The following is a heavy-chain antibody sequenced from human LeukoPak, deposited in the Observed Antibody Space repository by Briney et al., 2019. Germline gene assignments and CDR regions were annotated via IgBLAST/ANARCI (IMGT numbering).Heavy chain of an antibody. V-gene: IGHV3-48*03. Sequence: GGSLRLSCAASGFTFSSYAMSWVRQAPGKGLEWVSYISSSGSTIYYADSVKGRFTISRDNAKNSLYLQMNSLRAEDTAVYYCARVHVLLWFDPNAFDIWGQGTMVTVSS. J-gene: IGHJ3*02. D-gene: IGHD3-10*01. CDR1: GFTFSSYA. CDR3: ARVHVLLWFDPNAFDI. CDR2: ISSSGSTI.